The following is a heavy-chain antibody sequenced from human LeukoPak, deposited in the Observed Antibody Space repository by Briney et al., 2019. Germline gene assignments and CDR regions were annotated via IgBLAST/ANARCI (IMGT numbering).Heavy chain of an antibody. CDR2: VPGSGGST. CDR1: GFTFGSYA. V-gene: IGHV3-23*01. D-gene: IGHD2-21*02. CDR3: AKDGYCGGDCYADFEYFQH. Sequence: PGGSLRLSCAASGFTFGSYAMSWVRQAPGKGLEWVSSVPGSGGSTYYADSVKGRFTISRDNSKNTLYLQMNSLRAEDTAVYYCAKDGYCGGDCYADFEYFQHWGQGTLVTVSS. J-gene: IGHJ1*01.